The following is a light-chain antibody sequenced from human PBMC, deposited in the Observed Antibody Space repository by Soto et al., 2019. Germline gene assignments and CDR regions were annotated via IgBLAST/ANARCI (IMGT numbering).Light chain of an antibody. V-gene: IGLV2-14*01. CDR3: SSYTSIPALV. J-gene: IGLJ1*01. Sequence: QAVLTQPASVSGSPGQSNTISCTGTSSDVGGYNSVSWYQQHPGKVPKIMIYDVSIRPSGVPDRFSGSKSGNTASLTISGLQAEDEADYYCSSYTSIPALVFGTGTKLTVL. CDR2: DVS. CDR1: SSDVGGYNS.